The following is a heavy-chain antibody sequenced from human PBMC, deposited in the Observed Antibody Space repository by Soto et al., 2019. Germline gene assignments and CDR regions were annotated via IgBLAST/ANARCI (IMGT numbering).Heavy chain of an antibody. CDR2: IKQDGSET. CDR1: GFSFSTYW. V-gene: IGHV3-7*04. Sequence: EVQLVESGGGLVQPGGSLRLSCAASGFSFSTYWLSWVRQAPGTGLERVANIKQDGSETFYVDSLKGRFTISRENSQNSLLLQMNSLRADDTAVYYCARDRGSSFYGQDYWGLDVWGQGTTVTVSS. CDR3: ARDRGSSFYGQDYWGLDV. D-gene: IGHD6-19*01. J-gene: IGHJ6*02.